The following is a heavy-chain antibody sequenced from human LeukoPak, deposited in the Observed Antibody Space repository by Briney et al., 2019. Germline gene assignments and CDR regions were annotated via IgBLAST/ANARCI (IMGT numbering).Heavy chain of an antibody. Sequence: GASVKVSCAASGYTFSRYSTCWGRPGPGQGVERVGWICAFNGNTNYTQNFQGVVTMTTDTSTSTAYMELGSLISDDAAVYYCGRVGRFGALSNDYWGQGNVVTVTA. CDR1: GYTFSRYS. CDR2: ICAFNGNT. D-gene: IGHD3-10*01. J-gene: IGHJ4*02. V-gene: IGHV1-18*01. CDR3: GRVGRFGALSNDY.